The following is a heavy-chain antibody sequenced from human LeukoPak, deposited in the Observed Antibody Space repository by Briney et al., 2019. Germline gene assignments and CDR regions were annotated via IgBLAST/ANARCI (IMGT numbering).Heavy chain of an antibody. D-gene: IGHD6-13*01. J-gene: IGHJ6*03. CDR1: GFTFSSYG. CDR3: AKEGIAAAGRRNTYYHYYYMDV. Sequence: GGSLRLSCAASGFTFSSYGMHWVRQAPGKGLEWVAFIRYDGSNKYYADSVKGRFTISRDNSKNTLYLQMNSLRAEDTAVYYCAKEGIAAAGRRNTYYHYYYMDVWGKGTTVTISS. V-gene: IGHV3-30*02. CDR2: IRYDGSNK.